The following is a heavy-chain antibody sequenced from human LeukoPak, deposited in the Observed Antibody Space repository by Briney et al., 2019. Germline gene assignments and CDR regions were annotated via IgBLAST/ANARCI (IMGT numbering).Heavy chain of an antibody. V-gene: IGHV4-31*03. D-gene: IGHD3-10*01. CDR3: ARFKPPARITMVREALPAVPDAFDI. CDR1: GGSISSGGYY. Sequence: SQTLSLTCTVSGGSISSGGYYWSWIRQHPGKGLEWIGYIYYSGSTYYNPSLKSRVTISVDTSKNQFSLKLSSVTAADTAVYYCARFKPPARITMVREALPAVPDAFDIWGQGTMVTVSS. CDR2: IYYSGST. J-gene: IGHJ3*02.